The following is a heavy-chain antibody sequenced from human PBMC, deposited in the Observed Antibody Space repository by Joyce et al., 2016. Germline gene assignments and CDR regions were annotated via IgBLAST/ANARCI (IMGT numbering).Heavy chain of an antibody. Sequence: EMQLLQSGAEVRKPGESLKISCKASGYIFANYWINWVRQMPGKGLEWMAIINPNDSDTRYRPSFQGQVTISVDKSSSTSSLQWSSLRASDTAIYYCARRYCSATRCQGRYFDYWGQGTLVTVSS. V-gene: IGHV5-51*01. CDR1: GYIFANYW. J-gene: IGHJ4*02. D-gene: IGHD2-2*01. CDR3: ARRYCSATRCQGRYFDY. CDR2: INPNDSDT.